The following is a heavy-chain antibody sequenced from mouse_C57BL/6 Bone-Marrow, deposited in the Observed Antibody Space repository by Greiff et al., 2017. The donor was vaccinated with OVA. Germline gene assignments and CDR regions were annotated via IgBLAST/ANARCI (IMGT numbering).Heavy chain of an antibody. V-gene: IGHV1-69*01. J-gene: IGHJ1*03. CDR3: ARGALITTVVAKWYFDV. CDR2: IDPSDSYT. Sequence: VQLQQPGAELVMPGASVKLSCKASGYTFTSYWMHWVKQRPGPGLEWIGEIDPSDSYTTYNQKFKGKSTLTVDKSSSTAYMQLSSLTSEDSAVYYCARGALITTVVAKWYFDVWGTGTTVTVSS. CDR1: GYTFTSYW. D-gene: IGHD1-1*01.